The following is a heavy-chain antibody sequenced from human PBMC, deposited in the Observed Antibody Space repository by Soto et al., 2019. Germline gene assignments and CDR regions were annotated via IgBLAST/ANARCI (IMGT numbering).Heavy chain of an antibody. CDR3: ARGWGYFDSSGFPYLYAMDV. CDR2: IKEDGSEK. CDR1: GFTFSTYW. D-gene: IGHD3-22*01. Sequence: GGSLRLSCAASGFTFSTYWMSWVRQAPGKGLEWVANIKEDGSEKYYVDSVEGRFTISGDNAKDSLYLQMTSLRAEDTALYYCARGWGYFDSSGFPYLYAMDVWGQGTTVTVSS. V-gene: IGHV3-7*01. J-gene: IGHJ6*02.